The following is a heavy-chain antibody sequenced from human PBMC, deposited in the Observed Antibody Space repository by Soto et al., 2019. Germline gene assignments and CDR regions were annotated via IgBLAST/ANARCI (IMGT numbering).Heavy chain of an antibody. CDR3: ARVPRGGHYYYYYGMDV. D-gene: IGHD3-10*01. CDR1: GGSISRYY. CDR2: IYYSGST. J-gene: IGHJ6*02. Sequence: QVQLQEAGPGLVKPSETLSLTCTVSGGSISRYYWSWIRQPPGKGLEWIGYIYYSGSTNYNPSLKSRVTISVDTSKNQFSLKLSSVTAADTAVYYCARVPRGGHYYYYYGMDVWGQGTTVTVSS. V-gene: IGHV4-59*01.